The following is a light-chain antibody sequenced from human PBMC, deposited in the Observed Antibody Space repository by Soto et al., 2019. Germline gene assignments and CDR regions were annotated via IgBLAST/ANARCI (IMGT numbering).Light chain of an antibody. Sequence: DIVMTQSPDSLAVSLGERATINCKSSQSVLYSSNNKNYLAWYQQKPGQPPTLLIYWASTRESGVPDRFNGSGSGTDFTLTISSLQAEDVAVYYCLQDYSYPRTFGQGTKVEVK. J-gene: IGKJ1*01. CDR2: WAS. CDR1: QSVLYSSNNKNY. CDR3: LQDYSYPRT. V-gene: IGKV4-1*01.